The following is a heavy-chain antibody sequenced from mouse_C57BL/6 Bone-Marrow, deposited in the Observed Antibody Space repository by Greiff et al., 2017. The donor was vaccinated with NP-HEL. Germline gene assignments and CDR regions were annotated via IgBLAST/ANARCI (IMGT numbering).Heavy chain of an antibody. Sequence: VKVVESGPGLVAPSQSLSITCTVSGFSLTSYAISWVRQPPGKGLAWLGVIWTGGGTNYNSALKSRLSISKDNSKSQVFLKMNSLQTDDTARYYCARAYYSSYYAMDYWGQGTSFTVSS. CDR1: GFSLTSYA. V-gene: IGHV2-9-1*01. D-gene: IGHD2-5*01. CDR2: IWTGGGT. CDR3: ARAYYSSYYAMDY. J-gene: IGHJ4*01.